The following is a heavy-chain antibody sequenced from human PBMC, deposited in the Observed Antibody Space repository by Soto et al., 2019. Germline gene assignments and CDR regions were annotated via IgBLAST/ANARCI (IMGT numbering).Heavy chain of an antibody. V-gene: IGHV3-33*01. CDR1: GFSFSDYG. Sequence: QVQLVESGGGVVQPGRSLRLSCAASGFSFSDYGIHWVRQAPGKGLEWLALIWFDGSNKYYADSVKGRFTISRDNSKNTLYLQMASLRAEDTAVYYCARDYFDSRGYKFDYWGQGTLVTVSS. J-gene: IGHJ4*02. D-gene: IGHD3-22*01. CDR3: ARDYFDSRGYKFDY. CDR2: IWFDGSNK.